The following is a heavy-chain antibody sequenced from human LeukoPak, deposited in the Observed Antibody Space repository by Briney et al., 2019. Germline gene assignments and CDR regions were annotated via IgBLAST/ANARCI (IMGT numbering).Heavy chain of an antibody. D-gene: IGHD3-22*01. CDR1: GFTFSSYS. CDR2: ISSSSSYI. V-gene: IGHV3-21*01. Sequence: PGGSLRLSCAASGFTFSSYSMNWVRQAPGKGLEWVSSISSSSSYIYYADSVKGRFTISRDNARNSLYLQMNSLRAEDTAVYYCASSAIVVENLDYWGQGTLVTVSS. J-gene: IGHJ4*02. CDR3: ASSAIVVENLDY.